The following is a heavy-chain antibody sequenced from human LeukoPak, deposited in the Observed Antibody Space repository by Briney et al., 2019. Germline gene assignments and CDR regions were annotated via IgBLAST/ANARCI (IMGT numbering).Heavy chain of an antibody. D-gene: IGHD6-13*01. V-gene: IGHV3-23*01. CDR3: AKAVSSSWSLQH. CDR1: GFTLSAYS. J-gene: IGHJ1*01. Sequence: GGSLRLSCAASGFTLSAYSMNWVRQAPGKGLEWVSAISGSGGSTYYADSVKGRFTISRDNSKNTLYLQMNSLRAEDTAVYYCAKAVSSSWSLQHWGQGTLVTVSS. CDR2: ISGSGGST.